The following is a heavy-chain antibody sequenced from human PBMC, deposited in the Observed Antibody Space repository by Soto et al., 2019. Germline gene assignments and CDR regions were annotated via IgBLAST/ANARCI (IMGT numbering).Heavy chain of an antibody. CDR1: GFTFSNYD. CDR3: AKNRNTGVAGTSCWFDP. D-gene: IGHD6-19*01. J-gene: IGHJ5*02. CDR2: ISGSGGTT. V-gene: IGHV3-23*01. Sequence: HPGGSLRLSCAASGFTFSNYDMSWVRQAPGKGLEWVSAISGSGGTTYYADSVKGRFTISRDNSKNTLYLQMNTLRAEDTAVYYCAKNRNTGVAGTSCWFDPWGQGTLVTVSS.